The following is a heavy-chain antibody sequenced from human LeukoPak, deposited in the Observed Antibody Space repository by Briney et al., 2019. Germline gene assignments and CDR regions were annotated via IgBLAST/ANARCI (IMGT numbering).Heavy chain of an antibody. V-gene: IGHV3-33*01. CDR2: IWYDGSNK. J-gene: IGHJ4*02. CDR3: AREREYRLPSYPPEPDY. CDR1: GFTFSSYG. D-gene: IGHD2-2*01. Sequence: GGSLRLSCAASGFTFSSYGMHWVRQAPGKGLEWVAVIWYDGSNKYYADSVKGRFTISRDNSKNTLYLQMNSLRAEDTAVYYCAREREYRLPSYPPEPDYWGQGTLVTVSS.